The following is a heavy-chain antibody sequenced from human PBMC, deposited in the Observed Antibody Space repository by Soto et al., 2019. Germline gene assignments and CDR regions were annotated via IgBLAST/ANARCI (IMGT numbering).Heavy chain of an antibody. D-gene: IGHD4-17*01. J-gene: IGHJ4*02. CDR2: ISWDGRST. Sequence: GGSLRLSCAASGFTFDDYSMHWVRQAPGKGLEWVSLISWDGRSTYYADSVEGRFTISRDNSKNSLYLQMNSLTTEDTAFYYCGKDGAVSDYTYLDYWGQGALVIVSS. CDR3: GKDGAVSDYTYLDY. V-gene: IGHV3-43*01. CDR1: GFTFDDYS.